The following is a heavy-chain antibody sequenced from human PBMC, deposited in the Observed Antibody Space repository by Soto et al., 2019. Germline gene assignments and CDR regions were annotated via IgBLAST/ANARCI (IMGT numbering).Heavy chain of an antibody. CDR2: IYYSGSN. J-gene: IGHJ3*02. CDR1: GGSISSGDYY. Sequence: SETLSLTCTVSGGSISSGDYYWSWIRQPPGKGLEWIGYIYYSGSNYYNPSLKSRVTISVDTSKNQFSLKLSSVTAADTAVYYCARDRTGIYDMRNAFDIWGQGKMVTVSS. D-gene: IGHD5-12*01. V-gene: IGHV4-30-4*01. CDR3: ARDRTGIYDMRNAFDI.